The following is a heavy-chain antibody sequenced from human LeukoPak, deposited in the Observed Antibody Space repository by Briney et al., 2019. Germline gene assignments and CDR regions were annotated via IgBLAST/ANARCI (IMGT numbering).Heavy chain of an antibody. CDR3: ARGDSSSPFDY. J-gene: IGHJ4*02. CDR1: GGSISSYY. Sequence: SETLSLTCTVSGGSISSYYWSWIRQPPGKGLEWIGYIYYSGSTNYSPSLKSRVTISVDTSKNQFSLKLSSVTAADTAVYYCARGDSSSPFDYWGQGTLVTVSS. V-gene: IGHV4-59*01. CDR2: IYYSGST. D-gene: IGHD6-13*01.